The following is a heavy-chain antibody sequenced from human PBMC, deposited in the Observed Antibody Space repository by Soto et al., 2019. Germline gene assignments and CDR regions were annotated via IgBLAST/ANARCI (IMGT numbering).Heavy chain of an antibody. D-gene: IGHD1-26*01. Sequence: ASVKVSCKASGGTFSSYAISWVRQAPGQGLEWMGGIIPIFGTANYAQKFQGRVTITADESTSTAYMELSSLRSEDTAVYYCARRSPGRDWFDPWGQGTLVTVSS. V-gene: IGHV1-69*13. CDR3: ARRSPGRDWFDP. J-gene: IGHJ5*02. CDR1: GGTFSSYA. CDR2: IIPIFGTA.